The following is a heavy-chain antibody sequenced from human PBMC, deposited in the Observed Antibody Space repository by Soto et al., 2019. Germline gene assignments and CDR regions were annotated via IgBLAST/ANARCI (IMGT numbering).Heavy chain of an antibody. CDR3: ARTGGYDTNGYLLYHFDY. Sequence: SETMSLTCTVSGGSVSNGSYYWSWIRQPPGKGLEWIGYVYYSGSTNYNPSLKSRVTISVDTSKNQFSLKLSSVTAADKAVYYCARTGGYDTNGYLLYHFDYWGQGALVTVS. CDR1: GGSVSNGSYY. V-gene: IGHV4-61*01. D-gene: IGHD3-22*01. J-gene: IGHJ4*02. CDR2: VYYSGST.